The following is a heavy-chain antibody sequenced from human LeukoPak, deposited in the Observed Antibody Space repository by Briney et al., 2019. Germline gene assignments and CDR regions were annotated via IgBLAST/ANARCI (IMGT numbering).Heavy chain of an antibody. V-gene: IGHV3-23*01. J-gene: IGHJ4*02. Sequence: PGGSLRLSCAASGFTFSSYAMSWVRHAPGKGLEWVSAISGSGGGTYYADSVKGRFTISRDNSRNTLYLQMNSLRAEDTAIYSCAKARDSSGSFGLDYWGQGTLVTVSS. D-gene: IGHD6-19*01. CDR3: AKARDSSGSFGLDY. CDR1: GFTFSSYA. CDR2: ISGSGGGT.